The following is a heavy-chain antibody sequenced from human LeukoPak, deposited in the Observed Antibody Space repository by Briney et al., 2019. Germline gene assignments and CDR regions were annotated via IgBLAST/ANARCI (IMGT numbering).Heavy chain of an antibody. CDR3: AKDYDFRYDY. CDR2: IRYDGSNK. CDR1: GFTFSSYA. Sequence: PGGSLRLSCAASGFTFSSYAMSWVRQAPGKGLEWVAFIRYDGSNKYYADSVKGRFTISRDNSKNTLYLQMSSLRAEDTAVYYCAKDYDFRYDYWGQGTLVTVSS. J-gene: IGHJ4*02. D-gene: IGHD3-3*01. V-gene: IGHV3-30*02.